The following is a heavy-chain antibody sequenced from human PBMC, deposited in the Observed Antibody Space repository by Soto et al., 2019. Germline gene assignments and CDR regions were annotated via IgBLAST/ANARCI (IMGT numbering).Heavy chain of an antibody. CDR2: INAGNGNT. J-gene: IGHJ5*02. CDR3: AGARLNYGVYLNWFDH. CDR1: GYTFTSYA. D-gene: IGHD3-10*01. V-gene: IGHV1-3*01. Sequence: ASVKVSCKAPGYTFTSYAMHWVRQAPGQRLEWMGWINAGNGNTKYSQKFQGRVTITRDTSASTAYMELSSLRSEDTAVYYCAGARLNYGVYLNWFDHWGQGTLVTVSS.